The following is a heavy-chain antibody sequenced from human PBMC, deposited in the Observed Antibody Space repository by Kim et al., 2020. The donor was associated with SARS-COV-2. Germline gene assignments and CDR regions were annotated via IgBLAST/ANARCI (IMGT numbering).Heavy chain of an antibody. J-gene: IGHJ4*02. CDR2: IYFSGSA. D-gene: IGHD1-26*01. V-gene: IGHV4-39*01. Sequence: SETLSLTCTVSGGSFSSSSYYWGWIRQPPGKGLEWIGSIYFSGSAYYNPSLKSRVTISVDTSKNQFSLKLNSVTAADTAVYYCARFHSGSSDFWGQGTPVTVSS. CDR1: GGSFSSSSYY. CDR3: ARFHSGSSDF.